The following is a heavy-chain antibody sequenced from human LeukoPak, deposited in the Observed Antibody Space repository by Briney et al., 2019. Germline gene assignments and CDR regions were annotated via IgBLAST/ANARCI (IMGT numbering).Heavy chain of an antibody. J-gene: IGHJ4*02. Sequence: SQTLSLTCAISGDSVSSNSAAWNWIRQSPSRGLEWLGRTYYRSKWYNDYAVSVKSRITINPDTSKNQFSLQLNSVTPEDTAVYYCARDAIAYCSSTSCYWNWGQGTLVTVSS. CDR1: GDSVSSNSAA. CDR3: ARDAIAYCSSTSCYWN. CDR2: TYYRSKWYN. D-gene: IGHD2-2*01. V-gene: IGHV6-1*01.